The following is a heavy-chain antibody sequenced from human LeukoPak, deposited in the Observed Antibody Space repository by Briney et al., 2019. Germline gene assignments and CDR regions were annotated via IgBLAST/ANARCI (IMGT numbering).Heavy chain of an antibody. J-gene: IGHJ6*02. Sequence: PGGSLRLSCAASGFTFSSYEMNWVRQAPGKGLEWVSYISSSGSTIYYADSVKGRFTISRDNAKNSLYLQMNSLRAEDTAVYYCARDGRRGPSDTLCGGDCLHYYYGMDVWGQGTTVTVSS. CDR2: ISSSGSTI. D-gene: IGHD2-21*02. CDR1: GFTFSSYE. V-gene: IGHV3-48*03. CDR3: ARDGRRGPSDTLCGGDCLHYYYGMDV.